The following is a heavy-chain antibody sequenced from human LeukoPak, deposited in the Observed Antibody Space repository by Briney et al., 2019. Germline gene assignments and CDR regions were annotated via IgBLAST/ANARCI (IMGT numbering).Heavy chain of an antibody. CDR1: GGSISSYY. J-gene: IGHJ4*02. V-gene: IGHV3-9*01. D-gene: IGHD6-13*01. Sequence: LSLTCTVSGGSISSYYWSWVRQAPGKGLEWVSGISWNSGSIGYADSVKGRFTISRDNAKNSLYLQMNSLRAEDTALYYCAKGIAAAPTMAFDYWGQGTLVTVSS. CDR3: AKGIAAAPTMAFDY. CDR2: ISWNSGSI.